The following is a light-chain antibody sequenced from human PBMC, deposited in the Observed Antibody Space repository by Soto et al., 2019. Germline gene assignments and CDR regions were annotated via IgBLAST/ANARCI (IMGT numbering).Light chain of an antibody. CDR2: EVS. Sequence: QSALTQPPSASGSPGQSVTISCTGTSSDVGGYNYVSWYQQHPGKAPKLMIYEVSKRPSGVPDRFSGSKSGNTASLTVSGLQAEDEADYYCNSYAGSNNWVFGGGTKRTVL. J-gene: IGLJ3*02. CDR3: NSYAGSNNWV. CDR1: SSDVGGYNY. V-gene: IGLV2-8*01.